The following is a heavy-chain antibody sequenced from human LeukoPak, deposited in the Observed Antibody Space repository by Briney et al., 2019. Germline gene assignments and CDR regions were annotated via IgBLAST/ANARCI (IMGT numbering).Heavy chain of an antibody. Sequence: PGGSLRLSCAASGFTFSSYGMHWVRQAPGKGLEWVAVIWYDGSNKYYADSVKGRFTISRDNSKNTLYLQMNSLRAEDTAVYYCARDRLDTAMVRYFDYWGQGTLITVSS. CDR1: GFTFSSYG. V-gene: IGHV3-33*01. D-gene: IGHD5-18*01. CDR3: ARDRLDTAMVRYFDY. CDR2: IWYDGSNK. J-gene: IGHJ4*02.